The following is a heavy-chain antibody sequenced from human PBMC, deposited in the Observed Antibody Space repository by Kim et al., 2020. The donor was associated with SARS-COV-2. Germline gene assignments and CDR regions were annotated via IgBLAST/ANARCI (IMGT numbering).Heavy chain of an antibody. CDR1: GGSISSTIYY. CDR2: IYYSGST. V-gene: IGHV4-39*01. CDR3: ARKRAGAPEPFDY. J-gene: IGHJ4*02. D-gene: IGHD6-19*01. Sequence: SETLSLTCTVSGGSISSTIYYWGWIRQPPGKGLEWIGSIYYSGSTYYNPSLRSRVTISVDTSKNQFSLKLSSVTAADTAMYYCARKRAGAPEPFDYWGQGTLVTVSS.